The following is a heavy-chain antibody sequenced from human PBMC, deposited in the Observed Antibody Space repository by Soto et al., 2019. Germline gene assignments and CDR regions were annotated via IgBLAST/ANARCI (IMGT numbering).Heavy chain of an antibody. V-gene: IGHV3-11*01. J-gene: IGHJ6*02. Sequence: GGSPRLSCAASGFTFSDYYMSWIRQAPGKGLEWVSYISSSGSTIYYADSVKGRFTISRDNAKNSLYLQMNSLRAEDTAVYYCARDKRGGTMVRGVIRYYYGMDVWGQGTAVTVSS. CDR3: ARDKRGGTMVRGVIRYYYGMDV. D-gene: IGHD3-10*01. CDR1: GFTFSDYY. CDR2: ISSSGSTI.